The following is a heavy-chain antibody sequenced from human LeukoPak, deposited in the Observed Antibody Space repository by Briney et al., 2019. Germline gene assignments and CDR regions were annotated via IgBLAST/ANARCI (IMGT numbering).Heavy chain of an antibody. CDR3: AKDLSQWLRRKTFDF. D-gene: IGHD5-12*01. J-gene: IGHJ4*02. CDR2: ISGSGGNT. CDR1: GLIFYNYA. V-gene: IGHV3-23*01. Sequence: GGSLRLSCAASGLIFYNYAMSWVRQAPGKGLEWVSGISGSGGNTNYADSVKGRFTISRDNSKNTLYLQMNSLRAEDTAIYFCAKDLSQWLRRKTFDFWGQGTLVTVSS.